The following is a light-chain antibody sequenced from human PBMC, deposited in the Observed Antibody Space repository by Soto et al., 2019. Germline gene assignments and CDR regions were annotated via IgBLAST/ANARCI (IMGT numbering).Light chain of an antibody. Sequence: QAVVTQPPSASGTPGQRVTISCSGSSSNIGSNTVNWYQQLPGTAPKLLIYSNNQRPSGVPDRFSGSKSGTSASLAISGLQSVDEADYYCAAWDDSPVFGGGTKVTVL. V-gene: IGLV1-44*01. J-gene: IGLJ3*02. CDR3: AAWDDSPV. CDR1: SSNIGSNT. CDR2: SNN.